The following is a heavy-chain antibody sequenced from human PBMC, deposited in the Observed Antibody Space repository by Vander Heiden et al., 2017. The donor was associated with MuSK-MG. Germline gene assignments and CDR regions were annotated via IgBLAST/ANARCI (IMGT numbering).Heavy chain of an antibody. CDR2: ISASGATT. CDR1: GFHFSSFA. V-gene: IGHV3-23*01. J-gene: IGHJ5*02. Sequence: EVQLLESGGTLVQPGGSLRLSCAASGFHFSSFALSWVRQAPGKGLEWVSGISASGATTYYPDSVKGRFTISRDDSKNTVFLEMNSLKAEDTGTYYCVRGATSQFDPWGQGTQVIVSS. CDR3: VRGATSQFDP. D-gene: IGHD1-26*01.